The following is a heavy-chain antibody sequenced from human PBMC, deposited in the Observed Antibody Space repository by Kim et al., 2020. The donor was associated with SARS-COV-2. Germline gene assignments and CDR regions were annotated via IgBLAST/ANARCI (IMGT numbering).Heavy chain of an antibody. V-gene: IGHV3-30*07. Sequence: VKGRFTISRDNSKNTLYLQMSSLGAEDTAVYYCARVGDVVVVAADIPYDYWGQGTLVTVSS. J-gene: IGHJ4*02. CDR3: ARVGDVVVVAADIPYDY. D-gene: IGHD2-15*01.